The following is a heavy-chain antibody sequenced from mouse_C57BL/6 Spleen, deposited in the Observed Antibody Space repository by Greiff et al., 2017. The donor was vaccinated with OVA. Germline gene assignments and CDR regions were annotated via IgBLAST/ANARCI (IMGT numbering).Heavy chain of an antibody. V-gene: IGHV1-82*01. D-gene: IGHD3-2*02. J-gene: IGHJ3*01. CDR1: GYAFSSSW. CDR3: AREGDSSGYVLWFAY. Sequence: VQLQQSGPELVKPGASVKISCKASGYAFSSSWMNWVKQRPGTGLEWIGRIYPGDGDTNYNGKFKGKATLTADKSSSTAYMQRSSLTSEDSAVYFCAREGDSSGYVLWFAYWGQGTLVTVSA. CDR2: IYPGDGDT.